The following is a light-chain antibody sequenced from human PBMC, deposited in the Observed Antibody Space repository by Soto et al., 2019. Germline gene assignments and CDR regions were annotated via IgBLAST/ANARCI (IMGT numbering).Light chain of an antibody. CDR2: ATS. CDR1: QSVTSTY. CDR3: QDSSTSPWP. Sequence: TQSPGTLSLSPGERATLSCRAVQSVTSTYMAWYQQKPGQAPRLLIYATSFRATGIPDRFRGSGSGTDFPLTISSLEPEDSAVYYCQDSSTSPWPFGQGTKVEIK. J-gene: IGKJ1*01. V-gene: IGKV3-20*01.